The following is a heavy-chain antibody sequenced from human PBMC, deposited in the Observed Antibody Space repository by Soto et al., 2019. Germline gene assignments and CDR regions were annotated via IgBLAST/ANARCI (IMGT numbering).Heavy chain of an antibody. J-gene: IGHJ4*02. D-gene: IGHD6-19*01. CDR1: GYTFISYG. CDR2: INAFNGNT. V-gene: IGHV1-18*01. Sequence: QVQLVQAGAEVKKPGASVKVSCKASGYTFISYGISWVRQAPGQGLEWMGWINAFNGNTNYAQKLQGRVTMTRDTSTSTAYMELRSLRSDDTAVYYCARDPVAGTYFDYWGQGTLVTISS. CDR3: ARDPVAGTYFDY.